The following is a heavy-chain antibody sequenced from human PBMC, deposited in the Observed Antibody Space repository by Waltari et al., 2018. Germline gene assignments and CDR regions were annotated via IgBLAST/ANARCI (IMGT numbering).Heavy chain of an antibody. CDR1: GGTFSSYT. Sequence: QVPLVQSGAEVKKPGPSVKVSCKASGGTFSSYTISWLRQAPGHGLAWMGRIIPILGIANYAQKFQGRVTITADKSTSTAYMELSSLRSEDTAVYYCARDRVVVTTKGGAFDIWGQGTMVTVSS. J-gene: IGHJ3*02. CDR3: ARDRVVVTTKGGAFDI. V-gene: IGHV1-69*08. CDR2: IIPILGIA. D-gene: IGHD2-21*02.